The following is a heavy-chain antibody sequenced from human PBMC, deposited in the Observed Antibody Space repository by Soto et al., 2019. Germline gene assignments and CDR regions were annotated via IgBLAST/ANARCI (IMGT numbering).Heavy chain of an antibody. Sequence: VASVKVSCKASGYTFTSYYMHWVRQAPGQGLEWMGIINPSGGSTSYAQKFQGRVTMTRDTSTSTVYMELSSLRSEDTAVYYCATYSSSRYYMDVWGKGTTVTVSS. V-gene: IGHV1-46*01. CDR3: ATYSSSRYYMDV. CDR1: GYTFTSYY. J-gene: IGHJ6*03. D-gene: IGHD6-13*01. CDR2: INPSGGST.